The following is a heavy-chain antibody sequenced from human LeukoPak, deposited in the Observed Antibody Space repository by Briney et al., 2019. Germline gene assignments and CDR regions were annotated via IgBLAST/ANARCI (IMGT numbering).Heavy chain of an antibody. CDR1: GFTVSSNY. D-gene: IGHD3-22*01. V-gene: IGHV3-53*01. CDR2: IYSGGST. Sequence: PGGSLRLSCAASGFTVSSNYMSWVRQAPGKGLEWVSVIYSGGSTYYADSVKGRFTISRDNSKNTLYLQMNSLRAEDTAVYYCARRGADGSGYFPHDAFDIWGQGTMVTVSS. CDR3: ARRGADGSGYFPHDAFDI. J-gene: IGHJ3*02.